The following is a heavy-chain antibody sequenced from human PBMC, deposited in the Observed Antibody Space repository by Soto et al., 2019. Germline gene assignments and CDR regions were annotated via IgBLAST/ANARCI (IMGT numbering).Heavy chain of an antibody. CDR3: ARWWRDGYTLYYYGMDV. V-gene: IGHV3-48*01. J-gene: IGHJ6*02. CDR2: ISSSSSTI. Sequence: GSLLLACSAYGFTFSSYSMNLVRQAAGKGLEWVSYISSSSSTIYYADSVKGRFTISRDNAKNSLYLQMSRLRSDDTAVYYCARWWRDGYTLYYYGMDVWGQGPTVPVSS. D-gene: IGHD5-12*01. CDR1: GFTFSSYS.